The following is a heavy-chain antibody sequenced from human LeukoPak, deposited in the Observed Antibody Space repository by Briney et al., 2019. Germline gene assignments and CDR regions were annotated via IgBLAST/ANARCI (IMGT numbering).Heavy chain of an antibody. Sequence: PGGSLRLSCAASGFAVSSNYMSWVRQAPGKALEWVSLIYTDGRTYHADSVKGRFTISRDNSNNTLYLQMNSLRAEDTAVYYCARGVTFGSGTYYEYYWGQGTLVTVSS. D-gene: IGHD3-10*01. J-gene: IGHJ4*02. V-gene: IGHV3-53*01. CDR2: IYTDGRT. CDR3: ARGVTFGSGTYYEYY. CDR1: GFAVSSNY.